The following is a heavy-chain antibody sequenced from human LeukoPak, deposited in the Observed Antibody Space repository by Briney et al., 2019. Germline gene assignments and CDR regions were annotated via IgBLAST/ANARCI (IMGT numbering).Heavy chain of an antibody. CDR3: VRGQYSSNYYYFDY. V-gene: IGHV3-7*01. Sequence: PGGSLRLSCAFSGFTSSSYWMTWVRQAPGKGLEWVANIKRDGSEKYYVDSVKGRFTISRDNAKNSLYLQMNSLRAEDTAVYYCVRGQYSSNYYYFDYWGQGTLVTVSS. J-gene: IGHJ4*02. D-gene: IGHD6-13*01. CDR1: GFTSSSYW. CDR2: IKRDGSEK.